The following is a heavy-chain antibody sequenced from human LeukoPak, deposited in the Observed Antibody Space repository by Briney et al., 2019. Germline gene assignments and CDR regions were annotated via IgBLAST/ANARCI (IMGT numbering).Heavy chain of an antibody. V-gene: IGHV3-23*01. CDR3: AKGGEATMRDGYNYYYYYMEV. CDR1: GIIFSSHA. Sequence: GGSLRLSCAASGIIFSSHAMSWVRQAPGKGLEWVSLISGSGGHTFYGDSVKGRFTISRDNSNNTLYLQMNSLRAEETAVYNCAKGGEATMRDGYNYYYYYMEVWSRGTTVTV. J-gene: IGHJ6*03. D-gene: IGHD5-24*01. CDR2: ISGSGGHT.